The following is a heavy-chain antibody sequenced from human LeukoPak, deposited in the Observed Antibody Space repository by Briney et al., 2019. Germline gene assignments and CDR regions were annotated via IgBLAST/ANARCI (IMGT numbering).Heavy chain of an antibody. CDR2: IIPILGTA. V-gene: IGHV1-69*04. CDR3: ARGMTGAASANFY. Sequence: SVEVSCKASGGTFSSYAISWVRQAPGQGLEWMGRIIPILGTAIYAQKFQGRVTITADKSTSTAYMELSSLRSEDTAVYYGARGMTGAASANFYWGQGTLVTVSS. D-gene: IGHD3-9*01. CDR1: GGTFSSYA. J-gene: IGHJ4*02.